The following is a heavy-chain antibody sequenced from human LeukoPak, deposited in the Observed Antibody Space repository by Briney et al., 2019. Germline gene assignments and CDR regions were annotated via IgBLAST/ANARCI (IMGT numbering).Heavy chain of an antibody. CDR2: TYYRSKWYN. Sequence: SQTLSLTCAISGDSVSSNSAAWNWIRQSPSRGLEWLGRTYYRSKWYNDYAVSVKSRITINPDTSKNQFSLQLNSVTPEDTAVYYCARAPPTLLWFGESPYYFDYWGQGTLVTVSS. CDR3: ARAPPTLLWFGESPYYFDY. V-gene: IGHV6-1*01. CDR1: GDSVSSNSAA. D-gene: IGHD3-10*01. J-gene: IGHJ4*02.